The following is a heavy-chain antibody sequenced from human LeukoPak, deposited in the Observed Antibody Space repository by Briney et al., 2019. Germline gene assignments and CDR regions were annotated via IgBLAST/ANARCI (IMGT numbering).Heavy chain of an antibody. Sequence: SVKVSCKASGGTFSSYAISWVRQAPGQGLEWMGGIIPIFGTANYAQKFQGRVTITTDESTSTAYMELSSLRSEDTAVYYCASPTAYYYDSSGFDIWGQGTTVTVSS. CDR3: ASPTAYYYDSSGFDI. V-gene: IGHV1-69*05. D-gene: IGHD3-22*01. CDR2: IIPIFGTA. J-gene: IGHJ3*02. CDR1: GGTFSSYA.